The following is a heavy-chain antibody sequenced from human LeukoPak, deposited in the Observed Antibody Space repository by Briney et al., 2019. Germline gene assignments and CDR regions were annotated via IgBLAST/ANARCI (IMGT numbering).Heavy chain of an antibody. D-gene: IGHD3-10*01. CDR1: GFTVSSNY. CDR2: IYSGGST. Sequence: GGSLRLSCAASGFTVSSNYMSWVRQAPGKGLEWVSVIYSGGSTYYADSVKGRSTISRDNSKNTLYLQMNSLRAEDTAVYYCARDPTSITMVRGVINGDAFDIWGQGTMVTVSS. V-gene: IGHV3-53*01. J-gene: IGHJ3*02. CDR3: ARDPTSITMVRGVINGDAFDI.